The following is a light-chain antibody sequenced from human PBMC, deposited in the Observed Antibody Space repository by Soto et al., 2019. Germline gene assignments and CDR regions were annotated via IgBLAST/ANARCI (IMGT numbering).Light chain of an antibody. CDR3: SAWDDGLNGFWV. J-gene: IGLJ3*02. CDR2: TDN. CDR1: SSNIGTNT. V-gene: IGLV1-44*01. Sequence: QAVVTQPPSASGTPGQRVTISCSGSSSNIGTNTVNWYQQLPGMAPKLLIYTDNQRPSGVPDRFSGSKSGTSASLAISGLQSEDEADYYCSAWDDGLNGFWVFGGGTKLTVL.